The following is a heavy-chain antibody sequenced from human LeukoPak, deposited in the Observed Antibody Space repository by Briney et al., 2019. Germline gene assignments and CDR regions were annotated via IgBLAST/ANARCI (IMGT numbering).Heavy chain of an antibody. V-gene: IGHV3-30*02. CDR1: GFTFSSYG. CDR3: AKVGQQLVQLLDYYFDY. CDR2: IRYDGSNK. Sequence: PGGSLRLSCAASGFTFSSYGMHWVRQAPGKGLEWVAFIRYDGSNKYYADSVKGRFTISRDNSKNTLYLQMNSLRAEDTAVYYCAKVGQQLVQLLDYYFDYWGQGTLVTVSS. J-gene: IGHJ4*02. D-gene: IGHD6-13*01.